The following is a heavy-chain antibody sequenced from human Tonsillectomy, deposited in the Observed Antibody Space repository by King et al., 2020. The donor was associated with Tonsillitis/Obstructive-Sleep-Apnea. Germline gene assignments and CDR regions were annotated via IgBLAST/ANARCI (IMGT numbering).Heavy chain of an antibody. J-gene: IGHJ6*03. V-gene: IGHV3-9*01. D-gene: IGHD1-26*01. CDR2: IIWNSANI. CDR3: AKDGERGAYYNFYFMDV. Sequence: VQLVESGGGLVQPGRSLRLSCAASGFTFDDYAMHWVRQAPGKGLEWVAGIIWNSANIGYADSVKGRFTISRDNAKNSLYSQMNSLRAEDTALYYCAKDGERGAYYNFYFMDVWGKGTTVTVSS. CDR1: GFTFDDYA.